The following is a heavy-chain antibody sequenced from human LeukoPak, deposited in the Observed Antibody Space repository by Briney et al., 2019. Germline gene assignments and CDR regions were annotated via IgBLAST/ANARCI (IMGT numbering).Heavy chain of an antibody. V-gene: IGHV3-23*01. J-gene: IGHJ6*02. Sequence: GGSLRLSCAASGFTFSSYAMSWVRQAPGKGLEWVSAISGSGGSTYHADSVKGRFTISRDNSKNTLYLQMNSLRAEDTAVYYCAKGVGTVDYDFWSGYYYGMDVWGQGTTVTVSS. CDR2: ISGSGGST. D-gene: IGHD3-3*01. CDR1: GFTFSSYA. CDR3: AKGVGTVDYDFWSGYYYGMDV.